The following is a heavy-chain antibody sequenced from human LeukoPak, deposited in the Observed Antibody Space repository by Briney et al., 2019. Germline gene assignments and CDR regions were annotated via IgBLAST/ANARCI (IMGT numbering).Heavy chain of an antibody. CDR3: ARAGGYSGYDFDY. J-gene: IGHJ4*02. V-gene: IGHV4-30-4*01. CDR1: GGSISSGDYY. Sequence: PSETLSLTCTVSGGSISSGDYYWSWIRQPPGKGLEWIGYIYYSGSTYYNPSLKSRVTISVDTSKNQFSLKLSSVTAADTAVYYCARAGGYSGYDFDYWGQGTLVTVSS. D-gene: IGHD5-12*01. CDR2: IYYSGST.